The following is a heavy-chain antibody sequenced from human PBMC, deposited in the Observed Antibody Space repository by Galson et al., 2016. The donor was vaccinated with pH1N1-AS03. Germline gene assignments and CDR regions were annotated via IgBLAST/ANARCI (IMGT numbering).Heavy chain of an antibody. D-gene: IGHD5-24*01. Sequence: SVKVSCKASGFTFTDYYIHWIRQVPGQGLEWMGRINSKSGATKYVQKSEGRATMTRDTSISTAFLELTSLHSDDTAVYFCARGDWGATATITNFDYWGQGTLVTVSS. CDR2: INSKSGAT. CDR3: ARGDWGATATITNFDY. V-gene: IGHV1-2*06. J-gene: IGHJ4*02. CDR1: GFTFTDYY.